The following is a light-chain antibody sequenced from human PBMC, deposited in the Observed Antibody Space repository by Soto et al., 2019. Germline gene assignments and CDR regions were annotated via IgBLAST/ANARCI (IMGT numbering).Light chain of an antibody. Sequence: DIVLAPFPGTLSFFSGGVANLSCRASQNVTSSYLAWYQQKPGQAPRLLIYGASSRATGIPDRFSGSGSGTEFTLTINGLEPEDSAVYYCQRINFGQGKRREIK. J-gene: IGKJ5*01. CDR3: QRIN. CDR1: QNVTSSY. V-gene: IGKV3-20*01. CDR2: GAS.